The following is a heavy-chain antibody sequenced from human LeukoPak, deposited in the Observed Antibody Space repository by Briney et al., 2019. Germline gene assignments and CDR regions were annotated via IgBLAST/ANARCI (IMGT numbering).Heavy chain of an antibody. J-gene: IGHJ5*02. CDR2: INHSGST. CDR3: AREVLNDYDILTGYPVGLFDP. Sequence: PSETLSLTCAVYGGSFSGYYWSWIRQPPGKGLEWIGEINHSGSTNYNPSLKSRVTISVDTSKNQFSLKLSSVTAADTAVYYCAREVLNDYDILTGYPVGLFDPWGQGTLVTVSS. CDR1: GGSFSGYY. D-gene: IGHD3-9*01. V-gene: IGHV4-34*01.